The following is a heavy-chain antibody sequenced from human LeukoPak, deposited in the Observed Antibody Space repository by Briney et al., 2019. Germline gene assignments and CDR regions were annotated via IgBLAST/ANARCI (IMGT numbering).Heavy chain of an antibody. CDR2: IYTSGST. J-gene: IGHJ4*02. V-gene: IGHV4-4*07. CDR1: GGSISSYY. Sequence: SETLSLTCTVSGGSISSYYWSWIRQPAGKGLVWIGRIYTSGSTNYNPSLKSRVTMSVDTSKNQFSLKLSSVTAADTAVYYCAGLRPYYFDYWGQGTLVTVSS. CDR3: AGLRPYYFDY.